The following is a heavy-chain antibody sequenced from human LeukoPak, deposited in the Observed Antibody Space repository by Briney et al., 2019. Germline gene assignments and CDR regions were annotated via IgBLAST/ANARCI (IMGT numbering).Heavy chain of an antibody. V-gene: IGHV3-49*04. CDR3: TRDRGSSTLGDY. D-gene: IGHD7-27*01. CDR1: GFTFRDYT. CDR2: IRSKAFGETA. Sequence: PGGSLRLSCAVSGFTFRDYTMNWVRQAPGKGLEWVGFIRSKAFGETAEYAASVKGRFTISRDDSKSIAYLQMNSLKTEDTAVYYCTRDRGSSTLGDYWGQGTLVTVSS. J-gene: IGHJ4*02.